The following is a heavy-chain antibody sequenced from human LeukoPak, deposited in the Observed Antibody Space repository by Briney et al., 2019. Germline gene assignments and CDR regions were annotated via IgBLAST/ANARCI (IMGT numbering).Heavy chain of an antibody. J-gene: IGHJ6*02. Sequence: SETLSLTCTVSGGSISSCYWNWIRQPPGKGLEWIGNIYYNGITNYNPSLKSRVTISVDTSKNQFSLKLSSVTAADTAVYFCARGEYYPMDVWGQGTTVTVSS. CDR3: ARGEYYPMDV. CDR2: IYYNGIT. D-gene: IGHD3-10*01. V-gene: IGHV4-59*01. CDR1: GGSISSCY.